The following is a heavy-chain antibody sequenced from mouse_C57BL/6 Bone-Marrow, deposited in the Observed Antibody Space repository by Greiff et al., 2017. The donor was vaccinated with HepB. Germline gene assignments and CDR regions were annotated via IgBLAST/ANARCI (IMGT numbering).Heavy chain of an antibody. CDR3: ARTPLYDGYSWFAY. CDR1: GYAFSSSW. D-gene: IGHD2-3*01. V-gene: IGHV1-82*01. CDR2: IYPGDGDT. J-gene: IGHJ3*01. Sequence: QVQLKQSGPELVKPGASVKISCKASGYAFSSSWMNWVKQRPGKGLEWIGRIYPGDGDTNYNGKFKGKATLTADKSSSTAYMQLSSLTSEDSAVYFCARTPLYDGYSWFAYWGQGTLVTVSA.